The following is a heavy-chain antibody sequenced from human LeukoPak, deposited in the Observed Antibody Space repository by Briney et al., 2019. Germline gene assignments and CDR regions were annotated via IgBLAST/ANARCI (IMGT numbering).Heavy chain of an antibody. V-gene: IGHV3-74*01. CDR3: GRDQCSGPNCQVALDY. Sequence: GGSLRLSCAASGFTFSSYWMHWVRQGPGKGLVWVSRVNSDGSRTSYADSVKGRFTISRDNAKNTLYLQMNSLRAEDTAVYYCGRDQCSGPNCQVALDYWGQGTLVTVSS. CDR2: VNSDGSRT. J-gene: IGHJ4*02. D-gene: IGHD2-2*01. CDR1: GFTFSSYW.